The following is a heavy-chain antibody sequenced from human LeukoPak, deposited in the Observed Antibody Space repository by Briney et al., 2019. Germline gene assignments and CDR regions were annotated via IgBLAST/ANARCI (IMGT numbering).Heavy chain of an antibody. CDR2: ISYDGSNK. CDR1: GFTFSSYA. V-gene: IGHV3-30*01. J-gene: IGHJ3*02. CDR3: ARDGAPRDILRFLEWLPRNAFDI. D-gene: IGHD3-3*01. Sequence: GGSLRLSWAASGFTFSSYAMHWVRQAPGKGLEWVAVISYDGSNKYYADSVKGRFTIFRDNSKNTLYLQMNSLRAEDTAVYYCARDGAPRDILRFLEWLPRNAFDIWGQGTMVTVSS.